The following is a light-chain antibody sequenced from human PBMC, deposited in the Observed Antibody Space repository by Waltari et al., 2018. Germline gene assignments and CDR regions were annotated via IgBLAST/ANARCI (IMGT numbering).Light chain of an antibody. Sequence: QSVLTQPPSASGTPGQRVTISCSGSSSNIGRNSVNWYQQFPGTAPKLLISTNIQRPSGVPDRFSGSKSGTSASLAISGLRSEDEADYYWAAWDDSLTGLWVFGGGTKLTVL. J-gene: IGLJ3*02. CDR2: TNI. V-gene: IGLV1-44*01. CDR1: SSNIGRNS. CDR3: AAWDDSLTGLWV.